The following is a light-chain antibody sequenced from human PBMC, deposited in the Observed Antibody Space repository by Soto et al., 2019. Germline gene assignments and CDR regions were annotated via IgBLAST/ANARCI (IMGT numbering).Light chain of an antibody. J-gene: IGLJ2*01. CDR2: GNI. V-gene: IGLV1-40*01. CDR3: QSHDSSLSGSI. Sequence: QYVLTQPPSVSGAPGQRVTISCTGSSSNIGAGYDVNWYQQLPGTAPKLLIYGNINRPSGVPDRFSGSKSGTSASLAISGLQAEDEADYYCQSHDSSLSGSIFGGGTKVTVL. CDR1: SSNIGAGYD.